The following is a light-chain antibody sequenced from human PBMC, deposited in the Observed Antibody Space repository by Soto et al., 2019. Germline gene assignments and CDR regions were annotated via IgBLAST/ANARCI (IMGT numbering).Light chain of an antibody. CDR2: TAS. Sequence: DIQMTQSPSSVSASVGDRVTITCRASQDISTWLAWFQQKPGEAPRLLIYTASTLHSGIPSRFSGSGSGTDFTLTISSLQPEDFATYYCQQGNSFPLTFGGETKVEI. J-gene: IGKJ4*01. CDR3: QQGNSFPLT. V-gene: IGKV1-12*01. CDR1: QDISTW.